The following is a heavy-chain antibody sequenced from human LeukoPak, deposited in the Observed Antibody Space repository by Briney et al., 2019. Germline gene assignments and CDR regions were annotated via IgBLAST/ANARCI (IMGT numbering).Heavy chain of an antibody. CDR2: IYTSGST. CDR3: ARGEILEWIDDAFDI. Sequence: SETLSLTCTVSGGSISSYYWSWIRQPAGKGLEWIGRIYTSGSTNYNPSLKSRVTMSVDTSKNQFSLKLSSVTAADTAVYYCARGEILEWIDDAFDIWGQGTMVTVSS. CDR1: GGSISSYY. J-gene: IGHJ3*02. D-gene: IGHD3-3*01. V-gene: IGHV4-4*07.